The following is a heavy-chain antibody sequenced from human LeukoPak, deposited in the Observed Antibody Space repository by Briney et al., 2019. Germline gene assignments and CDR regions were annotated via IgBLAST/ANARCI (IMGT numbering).Heavy chain of an antibody. CDR1: GGTFSSYA. D-gene: IGHD2-2*01. J-gene: IGHJ4*02. V-gene: IGHV1-69*04. CDR3: ARDSGGSTSGYFDY. CDR2: IIPILGIA. Sequence: ASVTVSCKASGGTFSSYAISWVRQAPGQGLEWMGRIIPILGIANYAQKFQGRVTITTDESTSTAYMELSSLRSEDTAVYYCARDSGGSTSGYFDYWGQGTLVTVSS.